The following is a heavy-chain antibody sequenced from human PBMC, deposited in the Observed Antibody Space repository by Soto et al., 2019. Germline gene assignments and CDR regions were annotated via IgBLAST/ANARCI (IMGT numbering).Heavy chain of an antibody. D-gene: IGHD4-17*01. J-gene: IGHJ4*02. CDR1: GGTSSTYT. CDR3: AREEGTVTYDY. CDR2: IIAVLGIT. Sequence: QVHLVQSGAEVRKPRSSVKVSCKASGGTSSTYTISWVRQAPGQGLEWMGRIIAVLGITNYAQSFQGRVTITSDKFSSTAYMELSSLRSDDTAVYYSAREEGTVTYDYWGQGTLVTVSS. V-gene: IGHV1-69*08.